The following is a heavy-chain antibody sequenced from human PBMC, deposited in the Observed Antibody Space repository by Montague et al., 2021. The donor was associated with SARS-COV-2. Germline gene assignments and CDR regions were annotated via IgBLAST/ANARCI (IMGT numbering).Heavy chain of an antibody. Sequence: SLRLSCAASGFTFRTYSMNWVRQAPGKGPEWVSSIDSSATYIYYADSVKGRFTISRDNAKNSLYLQMNSLHQGPIGLPPGTLLQEHLWG. V-gene: IGHV3-21*01. CDR3: TLLQEHL. J-gene: IGHJ6*01. CDR1: GFTFRTYS. CDR2: IDSSATYI.